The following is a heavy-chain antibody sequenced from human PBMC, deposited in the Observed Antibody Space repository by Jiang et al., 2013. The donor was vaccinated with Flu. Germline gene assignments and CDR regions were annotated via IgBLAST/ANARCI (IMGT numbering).Heavy chain of an antibody. J-gene: IGHJ6*02. CDR3: AKDRRAGNYGDYVPYYYYGMDV. D-gene: IGHD4-17*01. Sequence: GVVQPREVPSRLSCAASGFTFSSYGMHWVRQAPGKGLEWVAVISYDGSNKYYADSVKGRFTISRDNSKNTLYLQMNSLRAEDTAVYYCAKDRRAGNYGDYVPYYYYGMDVWGQGTTVTVSS. CDR2: ISYDGSNK. V-gene: IGHV3-30*18. CDR1: GFTFSSYG.